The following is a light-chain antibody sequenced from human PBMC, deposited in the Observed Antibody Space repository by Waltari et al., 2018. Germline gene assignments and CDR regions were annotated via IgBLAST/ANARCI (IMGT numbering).Light chain of an antibody. Sequence: QSALTQPASGSGSPGQSITIPCTGTSSDIGAYYYVPWFQPHPGKAPKLMIYDVNSRPSGVSTRFSGSKSGNTASLTISGLQAEDEAEYCCSAPTSINTLVFGGGTKLTVL. V-gene: IGLV2-14*03. CDR1: SSDIGAYYY. J-gene: IGLJ3*02. CDR3: SAPTSINTLV. CDR2: DVN.